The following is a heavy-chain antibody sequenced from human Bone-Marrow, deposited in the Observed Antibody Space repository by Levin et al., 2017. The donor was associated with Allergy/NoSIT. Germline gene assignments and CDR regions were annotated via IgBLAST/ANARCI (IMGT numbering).Heavy chain of an antibody. CDR3: AKDPDSSGYYLTLEC. D-gene: IGHD3-22*01. V-gene: IGHV3-23*01. Sequence: PGGSLRLSCAASGFTFSSYAMSWVRQAPGKGLEWVSAISGSGGSTYYADSVKGRFTISRDNSKNTLYLQMNSLRAEDTAVYYCAKDPDSSGYYLTLECWGQGTLVTVSS. CDR1: GFTFSSYA. CDR2: ISGSGGST. J-gene: IGHJ4*02.